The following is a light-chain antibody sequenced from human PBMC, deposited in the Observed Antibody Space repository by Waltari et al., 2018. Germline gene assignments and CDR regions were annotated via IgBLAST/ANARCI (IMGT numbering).Light chain of an antibody. J-gene: IGKJ3*01. CDR2: DSS. V-gene: IGKV3-11*01. CDR3: QQRSHWPRT. Sequence: EIVLTQSPATLSLSPGERATLSCRASQSVYNYLAWYQQKPGQAPRLLIYDSSNRATGIPARFSGSGSGTDFTLTISSLELEDFAVYYCQQRSHWPRTFGPGTKVDIK. CDR1: QSVYNY.